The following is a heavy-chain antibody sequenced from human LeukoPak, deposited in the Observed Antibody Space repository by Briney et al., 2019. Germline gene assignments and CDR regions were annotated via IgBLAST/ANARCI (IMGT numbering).Heavy chain of an antibody. V-gene: IGHV3-23*01. CDR1: GFTFSSYA. CDR3: AASLVVPYYYYYMDV. D-gene: IGHD3-22*01. CDR2: ISGSGGST. J-gene: IGHJ6*03. Sequence: GGSLRLSCAASGFTFSSYAMSWVRQAPGKGLEWVSAISGSGGSTYYADSVKGRFTISRDNSKNTLYLQMNSLRAEDTAVYYCAASLVVPYYYYYMDVWAKGTTVTVSS.